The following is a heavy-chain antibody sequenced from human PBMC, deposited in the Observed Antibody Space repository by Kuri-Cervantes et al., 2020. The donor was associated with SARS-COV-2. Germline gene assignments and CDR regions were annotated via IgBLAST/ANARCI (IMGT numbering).Heavy chain of an antibody. CDR1: RFTFSSYG. Sequence: GESLRLSCAASRFTFSSYGMHWVRQAPGKGLEWVAVIWYDGSNKYYADSVKGRFTISRDNSKNTLYLQMNSLRAEDTAVYYCARDPPHGTDYGGSMDVWGQGTTVTVSS. CDR2: IWYDGSNK. J-gene: IGHJ6*02. CDR3: ARDPPHGTDYGGSMDV. V-gene: IGHV3-33*01. D-gene: IGHD4-23*01.